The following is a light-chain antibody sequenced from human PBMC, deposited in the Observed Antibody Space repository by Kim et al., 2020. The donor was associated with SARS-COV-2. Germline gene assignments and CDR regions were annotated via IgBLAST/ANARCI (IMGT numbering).Light chain of an antibody. J-gene: IGLJ1*01. CDR3: CSYARGSAYV. V-gene: IGLV2-14*03. Sequence: GQSITIACTGTSSDVGDYDYVSWYQQPPGKAPKLIISDVSNRPSGVSSRFSGSKSGNTASLTISGLQDEDEADYYCCSYARGSAYVFGTGTKVTVL. CDR1: SSDVGDYDY. CDR2: DVS.